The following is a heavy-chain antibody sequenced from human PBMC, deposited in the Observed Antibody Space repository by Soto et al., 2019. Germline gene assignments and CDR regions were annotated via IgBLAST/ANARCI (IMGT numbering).Heavy chain of an antibody. CDR2: IRASGGST. V-gene: IGHV3-23*01. Sequence: GGSLRLSCAASGFTFSSYAMSWVRQAPGKGLEWVSAIRASGGSTYYADSVKGRFTNSRDNSKNTRYLQMNSLRAEDTAVYDWAKDSEYSGYDPGLFDYWGQGTLVTVSS. J-gene: IGHJ4*02. CDR1: GFTFSSYA. D-gene: IGHD5-12*01. CDR3: AKDSEYSGYDPGLFDY.